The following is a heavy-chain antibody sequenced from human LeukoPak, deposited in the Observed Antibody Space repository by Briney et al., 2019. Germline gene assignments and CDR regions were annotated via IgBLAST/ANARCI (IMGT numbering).Heavy chain of an antibody. CDR2: MSADSATT. Sequence: GGSLRLSCAASGFDFGSYSMTWVRQAPGKGLEWVSVMSADSATTFYADSVKGRFTISRDNAKNTVFLQMSSLRAEDTALYYCARKSASGNYPLDYWGQGTLVTVSS. V-gene: IGHV3-23*01. J-gene: IGHJ4*02. CDR1: GFDFGSYS. D-gene: IGHD3-10*01. CDR3: ARKSASGNYPLDY.